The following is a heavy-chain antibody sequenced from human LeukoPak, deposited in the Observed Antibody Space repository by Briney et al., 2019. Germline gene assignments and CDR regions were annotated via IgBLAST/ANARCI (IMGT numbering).Heavy chain of an antibody. Sequence: GESLKISCKGSGYNFRSYWLGWVRQMPRKGLEWMGIIYPGDSDIRYSPSFQGQVTISADKSINTAYLQWSSLRASDTAMYYCASLGGNGYTLDYWGQGTLVTVSS. J-gene: IGHJ4*02. CDR3: ASLGGNGYTLDY. D-gene: IGHD5-24*01. V-gene: IGHV5-51*01. CDR1: GYNFRSYW. CDR2: IYPGDSDI.